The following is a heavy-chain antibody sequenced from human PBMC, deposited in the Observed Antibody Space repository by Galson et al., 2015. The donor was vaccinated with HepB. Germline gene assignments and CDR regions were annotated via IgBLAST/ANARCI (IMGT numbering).Heavy chain of an antibody. V-gene: IGHV3-72*01. D-gene: IGHD4-23*01. CDR3: ARSEVTTVVTDFDS. J-gene: IGHJ4*02. CDR2: SRNKPKGYST. Sequence: SLRLSCAVSGFSFSDHYIDWVRQAPGKGLEWVGRSRNKPKGYSTAYAASVKGRFTVSRDDSKNSVFLQMISLRSEDTAVYYCARSEVTTVVTDFDSWGQGTLVTVSS. CDR1: GFSFSDHY.